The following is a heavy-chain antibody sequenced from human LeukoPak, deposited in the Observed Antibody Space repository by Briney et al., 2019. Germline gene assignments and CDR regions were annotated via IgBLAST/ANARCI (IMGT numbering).Heavy chain of an antibody. CDR3: AKEGRGWLTIGPFDY. CDR2: ISGSGGST. V-gene: IGHV3-23*01. CDR1: GFTFDDYA. J-gene: IGHJ4*02. D-gene: IGHD5-24*01. Sequence: PGGSLRLSCAASGFTFDDYAMHWVRQAPGKGLEWVSAISGSGGSTYYADSVKGRFTISRDNSKNTLYLQMNSLRAEDTAVYYCAKEGRGWLTIGPFDYWGQGTLVTVSS.